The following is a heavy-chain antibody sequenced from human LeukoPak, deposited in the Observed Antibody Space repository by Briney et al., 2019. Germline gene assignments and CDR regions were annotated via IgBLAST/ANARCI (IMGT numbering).Heavy chain of an antibody. J-gene: IGHJ5*02. CDR2: INHSGST. CDR1: GGSISSGGYS. D-gene: IGHD2-2*02. CDR3: ARGRIVVVPAAIAPPSGWFDP. V-gene: IGHV4-30-2*01. Sequence: SETLSLTCAVSGGSISSGGYSWSWIRQPPGKGLEWIGEINHSGSTNYNPSLKSRVTISVDTSKNQFSLKLSSVTAADTAVYYCARGRIVVVPAAIAPPSGWFDPWGQGTLVTVSS.